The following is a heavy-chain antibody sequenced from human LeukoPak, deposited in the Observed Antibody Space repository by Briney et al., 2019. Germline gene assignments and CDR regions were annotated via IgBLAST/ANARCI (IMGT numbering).Heavy chain of an antibody. V-gene: IGHV1-2*02. D-gene: IGHD2-2*01. CDR1: GYTFTGYY. CDR3: ARVGSTSSEGYFDY. Sequence: ASVKVSCKASGYTFTGYYMHWVRQAPGQGLEWMRWINPNSGGTNYAQKFQGRVTMTRDTSISTAYMELSRLRSDDTAVYYCARVGSTSSEGYFDYWGQGTLVTVSS. J-gene: IGHJ4*02. CDR2: INPNSGGT.